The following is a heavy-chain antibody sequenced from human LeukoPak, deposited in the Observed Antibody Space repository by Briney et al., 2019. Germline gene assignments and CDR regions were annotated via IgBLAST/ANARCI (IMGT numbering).Heavy chain of an antibody. CDR1: GFTFSCYA. Sequence: PGGSLRLSCAASGFTFSCYAMSWVRQAPGKGLEWVSGIIDNGYITYYANSVRSRFTVSRDNSKNTLFLQMNSLRAEDTAVYYCAKLGVQEVHNYYVAVWGKGTTVAVSS. CDR3: AKLGVQEVHNYYVAV. D-gene: IGHD3-16*01. J-gene: IGHJ6*03. V-gene: IGHV3-23*01. CDR2: IIDNGYIT.